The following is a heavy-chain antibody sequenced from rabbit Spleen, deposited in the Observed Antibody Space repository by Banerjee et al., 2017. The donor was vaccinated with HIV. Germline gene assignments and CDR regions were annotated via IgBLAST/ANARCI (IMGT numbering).Heavy chain of an antibody. Sequence: QEQLEESGGDLVKPEGSLTLTCTASGFSVSRAYYMCWVRQAPGKGLEWIACIGTGSSGNTYYAGWAKSRFTISQTSSTTVTLQMTSLTAADTATYFCARSLNWSNRALNLWGQGTLVTVS. CDR1: GFSVSRAYY. J-gene: IGHJ4*01. D-gene: IGHD5-1*01. V-gene: IGHV1S45*01. CDR2: IGTGSSGNT. CDR3: ARSLNWSNRALNL.